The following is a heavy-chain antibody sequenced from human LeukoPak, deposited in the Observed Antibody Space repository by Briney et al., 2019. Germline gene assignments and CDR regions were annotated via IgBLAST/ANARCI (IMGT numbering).Heavy chain of an antibody. CDR3: AREDYDSSGYYGGSDAFDI. V-gene: IGHV4-4*07. J-gene: IGHJ3*02. Sequence: SETLSLTCTVSGGSISSYYWSWIRQPAGKGLEWIGRIYSSGSTTYNPSLKSRVTISVDTSKNQFSLKLSSVTAADTAVYYCAREDYDSSGYYGGSDAFDIWGQGTMVTVSS. CDR2: IYSSGST. CDR1: GGSISSYY. D-gene: IGHD3-22*01.